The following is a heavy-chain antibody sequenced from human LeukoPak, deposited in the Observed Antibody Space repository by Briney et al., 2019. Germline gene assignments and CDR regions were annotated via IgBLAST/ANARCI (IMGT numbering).Heavy chain of an antibody. CDR1: GFTFSSYE. D-gene: IGHD6-19*01. J-gene: IGHJ3*02. V-gene: IGHV3-48*03. CDR3: ARGPYSSGWTGINDAFDI. CDR2: ISSSGSTI. Sequence: GGSLRLSCAASGFTFSSYEMNWFRQAPGKGLEWVSYISSSGSTIYYADSVKGRFTISRDNSKNTLYLQMNSLRAGDTAVYYCARGPYSSGWTGINDAFDIWGQGTMVTVSS.